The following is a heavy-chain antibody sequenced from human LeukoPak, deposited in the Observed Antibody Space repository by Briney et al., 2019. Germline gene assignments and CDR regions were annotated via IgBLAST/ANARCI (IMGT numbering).Heavy chain of an antibody. V-gene: IGHV4-39*07. CDR2: IYYSGNT. Sequence: SETLSLTCTVSGVSISSSNSYWGWIRQPPGKGLEWIGSIYYSGNTYYNPSLKSRVTISVDTSKNQFSLKLSSVTAADTAVYYCARDPPVSLPDLNDAFDIWGQGTMVTVSS. CDR1: GVSISSSNSY. J-gene: IGHJ3*02. CDR3: ARDPPVSLPDLNDAFDI.